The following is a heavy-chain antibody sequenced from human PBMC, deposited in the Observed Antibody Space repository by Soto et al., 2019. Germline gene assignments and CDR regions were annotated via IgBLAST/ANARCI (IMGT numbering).Heavy chain of an antibody. D-gene: IGHD2-2*01. CDR2: INHTGGR. Sequence: QVQLQQSGPGLVKPSGTLSLTCFVSGDSINNTYWWSWVRQAPEKGLEWIGEINHTGGRGYKPSLRGPITLSVDTSKNQFSLKLTSVTAADTAVYYCARAVYCTTANCWDDFHYYNIDVWGQGTAVTVSS. CDR3: ARAVYCTTANCWDDFHYYNIDV. V-gene: IGHV4-4*02. CDR1: GDSINNTYW. J-gene: IGHJ6*02.